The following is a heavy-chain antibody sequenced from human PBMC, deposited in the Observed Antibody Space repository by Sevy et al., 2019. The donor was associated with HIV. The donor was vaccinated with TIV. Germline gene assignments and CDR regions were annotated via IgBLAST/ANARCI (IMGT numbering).Heavy chain of an antibody. CDR2: IIPIFGTA. J-gene: IGHJ6*02. Sequence: ASVKVSCKASGGTFSSYAISWVRQAPGQGLEWMGGIIPIFGTANYAQKFQGRVTITADESTSTAYMELSSLRSEDTAVYYCARDIVVVPAARGMDVWGQGTTVTVSS. CDR3: ARDIVVVPAARGMDV. D-gene: IGHD2-2*01. V-gene: IGHV1-69*13. CDR1: GGTFSSYA.